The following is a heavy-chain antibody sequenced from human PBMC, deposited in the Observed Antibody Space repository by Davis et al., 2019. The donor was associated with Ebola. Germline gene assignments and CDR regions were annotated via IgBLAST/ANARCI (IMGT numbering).Heavy chain of an antibody. J-gene: IGHJ3*01. D-gene: IGHD3-3*01. CDR2: IDAGGST. V-gene: IGHV4-59*02. CDR1: GASVSRNY. Sequence: PSETLSPTCSVSGASVSRNYWNWIRQSPGKGLEWIGYIDAGGSTTYNPSLKSRVTLSIDVSKNHFSLKVTSVTATDTAVYYCAREDSDVEADASDVWGPGTLVSVSS. CDR3: AREDSDVEADASDV.